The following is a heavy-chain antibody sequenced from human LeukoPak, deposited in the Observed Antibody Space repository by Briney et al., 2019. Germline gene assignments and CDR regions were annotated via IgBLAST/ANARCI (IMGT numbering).Heavy chain of an antibody. CDR2: IKQDGSEK. Sequence: GGSLRLSCAASGFTFSSYWMSWVRQAPGKGLEWVANIKQDGSEKYYVDSVKGRFTISRDNAKNSLYLQMNSLRAEDTAVYYCARDIVLMVYATYYFGYWGQGTLVTVSS. V-gene: IGHV3-7*01. CDR1: GFTFSSYW. CDR3: ARDIVLMVYATYYFGY. D-gene: IGHD2-8*01. J-gene: IGHJ4*02.